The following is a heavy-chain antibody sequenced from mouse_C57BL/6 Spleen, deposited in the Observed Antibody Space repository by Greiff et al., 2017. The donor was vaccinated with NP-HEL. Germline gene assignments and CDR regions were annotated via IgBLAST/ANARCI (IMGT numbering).Heavy chain of an antibody. CDR2: IYPGDGDT. CDR1: GYAFSSSW. J-gene: IGHJ4*01. V-gene: IGHV1-82*01. CDR3: ARSYYYAMDY. Sequence: VQLQQSGPELVKPGASVKISCKASGYAFSSSWMNWVKQRPGKGLEWIGRIYPGDGDTNYNGKFKGKATLTADKSSSTAYMQLSSLTSEDSAVYFCARSYYYAMDYWGQGTSVTVSP.